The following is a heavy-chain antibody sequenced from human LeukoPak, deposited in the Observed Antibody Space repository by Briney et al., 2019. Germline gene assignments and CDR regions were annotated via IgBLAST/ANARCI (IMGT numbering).Heavy chain of an antibody. D-gene: IGHD5-18*01. V-gene: IGHV4-59*01. CDR3: ARTEESGYNYGYFGYYYYMDV. J-gene: IGHJ6*03. Sequence: SETLSLTCTVSGGSISSYYWSWIRQPPGKGLEWIGHIYYSGSTNYNPSLKSRVTISVDTSKNQVSLKLTSVTAADTAVYYCARTEESGYNYGYFGYYYYMDVWGKGTTVTVSS. CDR2: IYYSGST. CDR1: GGSISSYY.